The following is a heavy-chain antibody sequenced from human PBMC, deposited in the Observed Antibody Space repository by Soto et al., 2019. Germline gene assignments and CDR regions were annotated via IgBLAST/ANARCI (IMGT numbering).Heavy chain of an antibody. CDR3: ARAMVVAYPSDGYSYCGLDV. J-gene: IGHJ6*02. D-gene: IGHD2-15*01. CDR2: IIPIFGTP. Sequence: QVQLVQSGAEVKKPGSSVKVSCKASGGTFSNYSINWVRQAPGQGLQWMGGIIPIFGTPDYAQTFQGRVTSTADESTTTAYMALSSLRSEDTAVYYCARAMVVAYPSDGYSYCGLDVWGQGTTVNVSS. CDR1: GGTFSNYS. V-gene: IGHV1-69*01.